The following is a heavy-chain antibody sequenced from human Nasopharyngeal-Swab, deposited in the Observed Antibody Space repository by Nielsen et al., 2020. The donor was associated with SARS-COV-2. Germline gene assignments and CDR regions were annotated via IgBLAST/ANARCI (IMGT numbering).Heavy chain of an antibody. Sequence: SEKVSCKASGGTFSSYAISWVRQAPGQGLEWMGGIITIFGTANYAQKFQGRLTITADQSTSPAYMELSSLRSEDTAVYYCAMGRGSGGYYYYHYYMDVWGKGTTVTVSS. CDR2: IITIFGTA. D-gene: IGHD3-16*01. CDR1: GGTFSSYA. V-gene: IGHV1-69*13. CDR3: AMGRGSGGYYYYHYYMDV. J-gene: IGHJ6*03.